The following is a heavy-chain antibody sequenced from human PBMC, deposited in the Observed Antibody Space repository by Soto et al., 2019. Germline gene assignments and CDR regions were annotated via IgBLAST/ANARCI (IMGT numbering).Heavy chain of an antibody. D-gene: IGHD6-13*01. Sequence: QVQLVQSGAEVKKPGSSVKVSCKASGYTFTSYGISWGRQAPGQRLEWMGWFSAYNGNTNYAQKLHGRVTVNTVPSTSTAYMELRDLRSDDTAVYYCAREGVSSRWYGNWFAPWGQATLVTVFS. CDR1: GYTFTSYG. J-gene: IGHJ5*02. CDR2: FSAYNGNT. V-gene: IGHV1-18*01. CDR3: AREGVSSRWYGNWFAP.